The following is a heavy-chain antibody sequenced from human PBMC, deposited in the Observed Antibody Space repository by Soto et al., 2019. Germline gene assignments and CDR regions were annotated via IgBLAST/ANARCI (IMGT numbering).Heavy chain of an antibody. CDR1: GGSISSGDYY. CDR3: ALTRYYYDSSGYSFDY. V-gene: IGHV4-30-4*01. J-gene: IGHJ4*02. D-gene: IGHD3-22*01. CDR2: IYYSGST. Sequence: QVQLQESGPGLVKPSQTLSLTCTVSGGSISSGDYYWSWIRQPPGKGLEWIGYIYYSGSTYYNPSLKSRVTIPVDPSKNQFSLKLSSVTAADTAVYYCALTRYYYDSSGYSFDYWGQGTLVTVSS.